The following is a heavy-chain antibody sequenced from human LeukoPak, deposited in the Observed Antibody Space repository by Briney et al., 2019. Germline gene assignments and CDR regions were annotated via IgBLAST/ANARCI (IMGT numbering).Heavy chain of an antibody. V-gene: IGHV1-69*04. Sequence: GASVKVSCKASGGTFSSYAISWVRQAPGRGLEWMGRIIPILGIANYAQKFQGRVTITADKSTSTAYMELSSLRSEDTAVYYCARDFPRYYDSSGYVTRYFDYWGQGTLVTVSS. CDR1: GGTFSSYA. J-gene: IGHJ4*02. D-gene: IGHD3-22*01. CDR3: ARDFPRYYDSSGYVTRYFDY. CDR2: IIPILGIA.